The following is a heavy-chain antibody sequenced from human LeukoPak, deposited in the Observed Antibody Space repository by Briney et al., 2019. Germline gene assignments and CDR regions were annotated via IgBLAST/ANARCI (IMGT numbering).Heavy chain of an antibody. CDR3: ARLTPNSSYDFWSGYAHDAFDI. CDR2: IYYIGST. V-gene: IGHV4-39*01. CDR1: GGSISSSSDY. Sequence: SETLSLTCTVSGGSISSSSDYWGRIRQPPGKGLQLIGSIYYIGSTYYNPSLKSRVTISVDTSKKQFSLKLSSVTAADTAVYYCARLTPNSSYDFWSGYAHDAFDIWGQGTMVTVSS. D-gene: IGHD3-3*01. J-gene: IGHJ3*02.